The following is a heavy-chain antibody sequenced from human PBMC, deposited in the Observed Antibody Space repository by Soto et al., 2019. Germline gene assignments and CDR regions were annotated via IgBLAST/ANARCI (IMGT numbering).Heavy chain of an antibody. J-gene: IGHJ4*01. CDR2: IYSGGST. CDR3: AAYSHKGY. V-gene: IGHV3-66*01. Sequence: SWVRKKPGKGLEWVSLIYSGGSTYYADSVKGRFTISRDSSKNTLDLQMNSLRAEDTAMYYCAAYSHKGYRGHGTAVTVSS. D-gene: IGHD3-16*01.